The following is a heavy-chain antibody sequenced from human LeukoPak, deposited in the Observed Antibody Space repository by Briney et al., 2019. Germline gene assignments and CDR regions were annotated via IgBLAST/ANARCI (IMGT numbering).Heavy chain of an antibody. V-gene: IGHV3-48*01. CDR3: YFDY. Sequence: GGSLRLSCAASGFSFSTSSMSWVRQTPGKGLEWISYIRGSSTTIYYADSVKGRFTISRDNARNSLYLQMNDLRVEDTGVYGPYFDYWGQGSLVTVSS. CDR2: IRGSSTTI. CDR1: GFSFSTSS. J-gene: IGHJ4*02.